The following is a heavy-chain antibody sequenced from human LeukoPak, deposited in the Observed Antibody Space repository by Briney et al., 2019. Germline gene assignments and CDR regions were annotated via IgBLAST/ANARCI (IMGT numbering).Heavy chain of an antibody. CDR3: ASSPEYSSSWYPFDY. CDR1: GGSISSYY. J-gene: IGHJ4*02. D-gene: IGHD6-13*01. V-gene: IGHV4-59*08. Sequence: SETLSLTCTASGGSISSYYWSWIRQPPGKGLEWIGYIYYSGSTNYNPSLKSRVTISVDTSKNQFSLKLSSVTAADTAVYYCASSPEYSSSWYPFDYWGQGTLVTVSS. CDR2: IYYSGST.